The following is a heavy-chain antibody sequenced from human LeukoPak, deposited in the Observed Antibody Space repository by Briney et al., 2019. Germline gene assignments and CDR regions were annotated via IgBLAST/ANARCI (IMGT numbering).Heavy chain of an antibody. D-gene: IGHD3-22*01. CDR1: GFTVSNSF. Sequence: GGSLRLSCAASGFTVSNSFMSWVRQAPGKGLEWVSVIYADGSTYYADSVRGRFTISRDNSKNTLYLQMNSLRAEDTAVYYCARDFPDSSGYYYFDYWGQGTLVTVSS. V-gene: IGHV3-53*01. CDR3: ARDFPDSSGYYYFDY. CDR2: IYADGST. J-gene: IGHJ4*02.